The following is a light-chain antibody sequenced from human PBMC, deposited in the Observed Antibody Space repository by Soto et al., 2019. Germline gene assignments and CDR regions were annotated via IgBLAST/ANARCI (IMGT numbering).Light chain of an antibody. CDR1: QSVSSN. J-gene: IGKJ1*01. V-gene: IGKV3-20*01. Sequence: EIVLTQSPATLSVSPGERATLSCRASQSVSSNLAWYQQKPGQAPSLLIYGASSRATGIPDRFSGSGSGTDFTLTISRLEPEDFAVYYCQQYGRSPTTFGQGTKVDIK. CDR3: QQYGRSPTT. CDR2: GAS.